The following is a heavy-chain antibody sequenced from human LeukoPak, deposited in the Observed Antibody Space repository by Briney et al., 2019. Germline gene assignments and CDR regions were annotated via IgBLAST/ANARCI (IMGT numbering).Heavy chain of an antibody. D-gene: IGHD5-18*01. CDR1: GYTFTSYG. V-gene: IGHV1-18*01. CDR3: ARGYSYGSDYYYGMDV. Sequence: ASVKVSCKASGYTFTSYGISWVRQAPGQGLEWMGWISGYNGNTKYAQKVQGRVTMTTDTSTSTAYMELRSLRSDDTAVYYCARGYSYGSDYYYGMDVWGQGTTVTVSS. CDR2: ISGYNGNT. J-gene: IGHJ6*02.